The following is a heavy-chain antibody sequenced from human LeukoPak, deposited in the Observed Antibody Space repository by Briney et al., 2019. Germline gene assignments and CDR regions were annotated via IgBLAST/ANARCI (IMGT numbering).Heavy chain of an antibody. J-gene: IGHJ3*01. CDR3: ATYPWYGNSANHPFDV. V-gene: IGHV1-24*01. Sequence: ASVKVSCKVSGYTLTEISIHWVRQAAGKGPEWMGGSDPEDGKTSYAQKFQARVTMTEDTSTDTAYMELSSLMAEDTAVYYCATYPWYGNSANHPFDVWDQGTMVTVSS. CDR2: SDPEDGKT. D-gene: IGHD4-23*01. CDR1: GYTLTEIS.